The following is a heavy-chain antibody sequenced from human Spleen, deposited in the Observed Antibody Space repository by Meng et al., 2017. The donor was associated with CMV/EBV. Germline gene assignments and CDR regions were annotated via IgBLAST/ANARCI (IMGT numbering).Heavy chain of an antibody. CDR3: ARFRSRPNRARFDY. CDR2: KKKRGRK. D-gene: IGHD2-2*01. CDR1: SGND. J-gene: IGHJ4*02. V-gene: IGHV4-34*04. Sequence: SGNDGRRKREHTGKGKEWIGEKKKRGRKKKKKNKKSREKISEDTSKNQFSLKLSSVTAAETAVYYCARFRSRPNRARFDYWGQGTLVTVSS.